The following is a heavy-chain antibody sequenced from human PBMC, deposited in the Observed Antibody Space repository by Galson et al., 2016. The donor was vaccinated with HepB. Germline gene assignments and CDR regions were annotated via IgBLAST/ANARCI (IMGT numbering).Heavy chain of an antibody. CDR3: ATDLTFGGLIGHY. D-gene: IGHD3-16*02. J-gene: IGHJ4*02. V-gene: IGHV1-2*04. CDR1: GYTFTDYF. CDR2: IHPNSGDT. Sequence: SVKVSCKASGYTFTDYFMHWVRQVPGQGLEWVGWIHPNSGDTKFAQKFQGWVNMTRDRSTSTVYMELSRVTSDDTAVYYCATDLTFGGLIGHYWGQGTLVTVSS.